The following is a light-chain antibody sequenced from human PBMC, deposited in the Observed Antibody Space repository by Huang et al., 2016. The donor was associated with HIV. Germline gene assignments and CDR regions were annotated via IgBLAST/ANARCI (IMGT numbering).Light chain of an antibody. CDR1: QDIGTY. CDR2: ATS. J-gene: IGKJ1*01. CDR3: QKYNSVPRT. Sequence: DIQMTQSPSSLSASVGDRVTLSCRASQDIGTYLAWYQHKPEKVPNLLIYATSALQSGVPSRFSGSGSGKNFTLTIGSLRPEDVATYYCQKYNSVPRTFGHGTKVQIK. V-gene: IGKV1-27*01.